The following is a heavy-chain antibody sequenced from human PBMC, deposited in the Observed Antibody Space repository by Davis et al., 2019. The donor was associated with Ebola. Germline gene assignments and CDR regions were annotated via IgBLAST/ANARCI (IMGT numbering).Heavy chain of an antibody. V-gene: IGHV1-8*01. D-gene: IGHD3-16*01. J-gene: IGHJ4*02. CDR1: GYTFTSYD. CDR3: ARDNDYADYAYDY. CDR2: MNPNSGNT. Sequence: ASVKVSCKASGYTFTSYDINWVRQATGQGLEWMGWMNPNSGNTGYAQKFQGRVTMTTDTSSSTAYLEVRGLRSADTAVYYCARDNDYADYAYDYWGQGTLVTVSS.